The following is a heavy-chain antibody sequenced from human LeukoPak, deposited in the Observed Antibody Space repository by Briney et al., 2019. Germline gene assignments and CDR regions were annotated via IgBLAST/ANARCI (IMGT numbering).Heavy chain of an antibody. J-gene: IGHJ4*02. CDR1: GGTTSKTNW. CDR3: SRESGACCSFDY. Sequence: PETLSNTCGVSGGTTSKTNWWNWVRQPPGQGLEWIGEVSLAGQTNYNPSLNGRVTMSLDESSNQLSLKLTSVTAADTAIYYCSRESGACCSFDYWGQGTLVIVPS. V-gene: IGHV4-4*03. D-gene: IGHD2-21*02. CDR2: VSLAGQT.